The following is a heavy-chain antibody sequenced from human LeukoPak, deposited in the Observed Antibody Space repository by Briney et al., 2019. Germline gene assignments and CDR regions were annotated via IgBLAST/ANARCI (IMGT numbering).Heavy chain of an antibody. CDR1: GGSISSYY. CDR2: IYYSGST. J-gene: IGHJ5*02. Sequence: PSETLSLTCTVSGGSISSYYWSWIRQPPGKGLEWIGSIYYSGSTYYNPSLKSRVTISVDTSKNQFSLKLSSVTAADTAVYYCVSYSSSSVHDFDPWGQGTLVTVSS. V-gene: IGHV4-59*04. CDR3: VSYSSSSVHDFDP. D-gene: IGHD6-6*01.